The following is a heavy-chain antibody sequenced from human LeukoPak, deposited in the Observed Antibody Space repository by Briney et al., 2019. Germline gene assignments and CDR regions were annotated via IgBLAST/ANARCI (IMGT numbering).Heavy chain of an antibody. CDR2: ISAYNGNT. CDR3: ARDTTPRYYDFWSGYYEDVWFDP. J-gene: IGHJ5*02. Sequence: ASVKVSCKASGYTFTSYGISWVRQAPGQGLEWMGWISAYNGNTNYAQKLQGRVTMTTDTSTSTAYMELRSLRSDDTAVYYCARDTTPRYYDFWSGYYEDVWFDPWGQGTLVTVSS. V-gene: IGHV1-18*01. D-gene: IGHD3-3*01. CDR1: GYTFTSYG.